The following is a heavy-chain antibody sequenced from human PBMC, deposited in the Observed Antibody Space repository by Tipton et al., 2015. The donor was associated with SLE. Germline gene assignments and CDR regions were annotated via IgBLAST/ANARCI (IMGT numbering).Heavy chain of an antibody. Sequence: LRLSCTVSGGSISSGGYYWTWIRQLPGKGLEWIGYIYYSGNTYYNPSLGSRLTISVDTSKDQFSLRLTSVTAADTAVYYCARATDWNLSPDIWGKGTTVTVSS. D-gene: IGHD1-7*01. V-gene: IGHV4-31*02. CDR1: GGSISSGGYY. CDR2: IYYSGNT. J-gene: IGHJ6*04. CDR3: ARATDWNLSPDI.